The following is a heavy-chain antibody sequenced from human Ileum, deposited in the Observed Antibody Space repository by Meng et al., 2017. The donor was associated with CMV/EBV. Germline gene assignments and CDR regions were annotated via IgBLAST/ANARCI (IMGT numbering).Heavy chain of an antibody. CDR2: IYYSGST. CDR1: GGSISSGTYY. Sequence: PLQGSGPDLVTPAEPLSPPCTVPGGSISSGTYYWAWILQSPGKGLEWIGSIYYSGSTYHNPSLKSRVTMSVDTFKNQFSLKLTSVTAADTAVYYCAGDWGPYSSRGYFDPWGQGTLVTVSS. D-gene: IGHD6-13*01. J-gene: IGHJ5*02. V-gene: IGHV4-39*07. CDR3: AGDWGPYSSRGYFDP.